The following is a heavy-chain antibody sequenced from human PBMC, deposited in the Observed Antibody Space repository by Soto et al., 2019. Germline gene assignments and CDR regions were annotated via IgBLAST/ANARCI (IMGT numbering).Heavy chain of an antibody. CDR1: GFTFSSYG. Sequence: GGSLRLSFAASGFTFSSYGMHWVRQAPGKGLEWVAVISYDGSNKYYADSVKGRFTISRDNSKNTLYLQMNSLRAEDTAVYYCAKFDDLVVPAAFDYWGQGTLVTVSS. CDR3: AKFDDLVVPAAFDY. CDR2: ISYDGSNK. J-gene: IGHJ4*02. V-gene: IGHV3-30*18. D-gene: IGHD2-2*01.